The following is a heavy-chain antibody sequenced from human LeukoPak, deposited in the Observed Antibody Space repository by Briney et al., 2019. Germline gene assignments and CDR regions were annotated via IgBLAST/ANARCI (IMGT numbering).Heavy chain of an antibody. Sequence: SETPSLTPTVPLGSPRSCGHYSNWIRQPPGKGLEWNGYISDSGRHNFNPSLKSRVTISVDIPKNQFSMNLTSVTAADTAVVYCVSLYTNVSPRRWFGPWGQGTLVTVSS. V-gene: IGHV4-61*08. CDR1: LGSPRSCGHY. CDR3: VSLYTNVSPRRWFGP. D-gene: IGHD3-16*01. CDR2: ISDSGRH. J-gene: IGHJ5*02.